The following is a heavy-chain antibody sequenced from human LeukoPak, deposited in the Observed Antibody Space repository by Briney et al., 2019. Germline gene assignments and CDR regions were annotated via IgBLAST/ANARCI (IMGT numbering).Heavy chain of an antibody. CDR3: AITPGYYDSSGYYLDDAFDI. J-gene: IGHJ3*02. Sequence: SETLSLTCTVSSGSISSYYWSWIRQPAGKGLEWIGRIYTSGSTNYNPSLKSRVTMSVDTSKNQFSLRLSSVTAADTAVYYCAITPGYYDSSGYYLDDAFDIWGQGTMVTVSS. CDR1: SGSISSYY. CDR2: IYTSGST. D-gene: IGHD3-22*01. V-gene: IGHV4-4*07.